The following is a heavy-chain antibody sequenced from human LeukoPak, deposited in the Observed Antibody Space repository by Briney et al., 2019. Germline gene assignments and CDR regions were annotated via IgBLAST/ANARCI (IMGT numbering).Heavy chain of an antibody. CDR3: ARDVNYYDSSGYYLDY. J-gene: IGHJ4*02. CDR1: GYSISSGYY. V-gene: IGHV4-38-2*02. Sequence: SETLSLTCTVSGYSISSGYYWGWIRQPPGKGLEWIGSIYHSGSTYYNPSLKSRVTISVDTSKNQFSLKLSSVTAADTAVYYCARDVNYYDSSGYYLDYWGQGTLVTVSS. CDR2: IYHSGST. D-gene: IGHD3-22*01.